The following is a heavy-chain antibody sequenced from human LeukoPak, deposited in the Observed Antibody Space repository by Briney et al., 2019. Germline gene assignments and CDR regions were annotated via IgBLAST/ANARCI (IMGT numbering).Heavy chain of an antibody. CDR1: GYGFTSYG. D-gene: IGHD3-10*01. V-gene: IGHV1-18*01. Sequence: ASVKVSCKASGYGFTSYGITWVRQAPGQGLEWMGRISAYNVNTDYAQKVQDRVTMTTDTSTSTAYMELRSLTSDDTAVYYCARANLWIGEHWFDPWGQGTLVTVSP. J-gene: IGHJ5*02. CDR3: ARANLWIGEHWFDP. CDR2: ISAYNVNT.